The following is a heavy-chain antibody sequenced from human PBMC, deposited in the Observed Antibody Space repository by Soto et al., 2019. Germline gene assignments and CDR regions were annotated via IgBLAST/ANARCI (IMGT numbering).Heavy chain of an antibody. CDR2: ISSSSSTI. CDR1: GFTFSSYS. CDR3: ARRQVLRFLEWPMDV. Sequence: GSLRLSCTASGFTFSSYSMNWVRQAPGKGLEWVSYISSSSSTIYYADSVKGRFTISRDNAKNSLYLQMNSLRAEDTAVYYCARRQVLRFLEWPMDVWGKGTTVTVSS. V-gene: IGHV3-48*01. J-gene: IGHJ6*03. D-gene: IGHD3-3*01.